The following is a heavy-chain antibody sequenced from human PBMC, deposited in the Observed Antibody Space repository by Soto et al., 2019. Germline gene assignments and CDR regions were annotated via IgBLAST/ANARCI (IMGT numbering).Heavy chain of an antibody. CDR3: ATYGESGGWSRGFDY. Sequence: ASVKVSCKVSGYTLTELSMHWVRQAPGKGLEWMGGLDPEDGETIYAQKFQGRVTMTEDTSTDTAYMELSSLRSEDTAVYYCATYGESGGWSRGFDYWGQGTLVTVSS. V-gene: IGHV1-24*01. CDR2: LDPEDGET. J-gene: IGHJ4*02. D-gene: IGHD3-10*01. CDR1: GYTLTELS.